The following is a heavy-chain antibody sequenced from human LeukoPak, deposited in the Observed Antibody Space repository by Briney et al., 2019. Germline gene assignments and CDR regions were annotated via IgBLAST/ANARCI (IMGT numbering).Heavy chain of an antibody. J-gene: IGHJ4*02. V-gene: IGHV3-23*01. CDR1: GFTFRNYA. CDR3: AKDRLNDFWSVPDF. D-gene: IGHD3-3*01. CDR2: ISGSGGST. Sequence: PGGSLRLSCAASGFTFRNYAMSWVRQAPGKGLEWVSGISGSGGSTYHADSVKGPSTISRDNSKNTLYLQMNSLRAEDTAIYYCAKDRLNDFWSVPDFWGQGTLVTVSS.